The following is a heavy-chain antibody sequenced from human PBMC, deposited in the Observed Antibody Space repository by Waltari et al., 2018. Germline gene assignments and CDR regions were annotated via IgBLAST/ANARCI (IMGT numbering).Heavy chain of an antibody. Sequence: EVPLVQSGPEVTKPGESLRISCAAAGYSFTRYWIGWVRQRPGKGLEWMGGIDPRDSYVKYSPSFQGHVTISADKSINTAFLQWSSLRATDSGIYYCARVDTWTDADVKTLMDVWGQGTTVTVSS. D-gene: IGHD3-10*02. CDR2: IDPRDSYV. J-gene: IGHJ6*02. CDR1: GYSFTRYW. V-gene: IGHV5-10-1*03. CDR3: ARVDTWTDADVKTLMDV.